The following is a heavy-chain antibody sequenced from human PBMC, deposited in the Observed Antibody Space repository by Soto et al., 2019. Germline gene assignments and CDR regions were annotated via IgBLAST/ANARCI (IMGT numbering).Heavy chain of an antibody. D-gene: IGHD7-27*01. CDR2: MSPNSGDT. V-gene: IGHV1-8*01. J-gene: IGHJ4*02. Sequence: AASVKVSCKASGDTFTTYDINWVRQATGQGLEWMGWMSPNSGDTGYAQKFQDRVTMTRDTSISTAYMELSSLRSEDTAIYYCARGPPNWGFDYWGQGTLVTVSS. CDR3: ARGPPNWGFDY. CDR1: GDTFTTYD.